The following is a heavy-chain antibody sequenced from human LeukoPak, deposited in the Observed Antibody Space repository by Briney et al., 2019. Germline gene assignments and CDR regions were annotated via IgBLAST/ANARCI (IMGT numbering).Heavy chain of an antibody. Sequence: VASVKVSCKASGGTFSSYAISWVRQAPGQGLEWMGGIIPIFGTANYAQKFQGRVTITADESTSTAYMELRSLRSDDTAVYYCARGEDHSGSDYWGQGTLVTVSS. CDR2: IIPIFGTA. V-gene: IGHV1-69*13. CDR1: GGTFSSYA. D-gene: IGHD5-12*01. CDR3: ARGEDHSGSDY. J-gene: IGHJ4*02.